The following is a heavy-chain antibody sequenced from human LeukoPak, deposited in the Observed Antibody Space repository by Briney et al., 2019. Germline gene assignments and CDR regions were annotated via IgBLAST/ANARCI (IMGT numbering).Heavy chain of an antibody. Sequence: GGSLRLSCAASGFTFNTYAMSWVRQAPGKGLEWVSTISGSGGSTYHADSVKGRFTISRDNSKNTLYLQMDSLRAEDTAVYYCANGARYSGTYIRGQGTLVAISS. CDR3: ANGARYSGTYI. CDR1: GFTFNTYA. V-gene: IGHV3-23*01. CDR2: ISGSGGST. D-gene: IGHD1-26*01. J-gene: IGHJ4*02.